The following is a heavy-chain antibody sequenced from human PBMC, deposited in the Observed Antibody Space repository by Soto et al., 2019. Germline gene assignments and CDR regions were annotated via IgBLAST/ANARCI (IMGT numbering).Heavy chain of an antibody. CDR1: GFIFDDYT. V-gene: IGHV3-9*01. CDR3: VKAPYGSGSYAFGA. J-gene: IGHJ5*02. CDR2: ISWNSDDI. Sequence: EVQLVESGGGLVQPGRSLRLSCAASGFIFDDYTMHWVRQSPGKGLEWVPGISWNSDDIAYADAVKGRFTISRDNAKNSLSLQMNSLRIEDTALYYCVKAPYGSGSYAFGAWGQGILVTVSS. D-gene: IGHD3-10*01.